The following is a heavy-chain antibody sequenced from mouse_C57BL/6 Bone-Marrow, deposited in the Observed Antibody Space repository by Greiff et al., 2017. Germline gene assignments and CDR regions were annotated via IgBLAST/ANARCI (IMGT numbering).Heavy chain of an antibody. V-gene: IGHV5-9*01. CDR3: SRQVTTVLATKYFDV. CDR2: ISGGGGNT. D-gene: IGHD1-1*01. CDR1: GFTFSSYT. Sequence: EVKVVESGGGLVKPGGSLKLSCAASGFTFSSYTMSWVRQTPEKRLQWVAAISGGGGNTYYPDSVKGRFTISSDTYKNILYLQMSSLRSEDTALYYCSRQVTTVLATKYFDVWGTGTTVTVSS. J-gene: IGHJ1*03.